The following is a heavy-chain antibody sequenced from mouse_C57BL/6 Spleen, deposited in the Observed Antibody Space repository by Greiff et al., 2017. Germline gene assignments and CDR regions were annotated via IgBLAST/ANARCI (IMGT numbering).Heavy chain of an antibody. V-gene: IGHV1-69*01. CDR1: GYTFTSYW. CDR3: ARLRGGDYYAMDY. CDR2: IDPSDSYT. Sequence: QVQLQQPGPELVMPGASVKLSCKVSGYTFTSYWMHWVKQRPGQGLEWIGEIDPSDSYTNYNQKFKGKSTLNVDKSSSTAYMQRSSLTSEDSAVYYCARLRGGDYYAMDYWGKRTSVTVSS. J-gene: IGHJ4*01.